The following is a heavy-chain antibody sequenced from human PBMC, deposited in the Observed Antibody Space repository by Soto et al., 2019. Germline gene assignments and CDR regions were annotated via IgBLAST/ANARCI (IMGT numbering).Heavy chain of an antibody. CDR3: AANWNFGLNF. CDR2: ISSSLGHT. D-gene: IGHD1-1*01. CDR1: GFDFSDFH. V-gene: IGHV3-11*03. J-gene: IGHJ4*02. Sequence: PRGALVVGCVSSGFDFSDFHIGWVRQAPGKGLDWISYISSSLGHTDYAESVKGRFTISRDNAKSSVFLEMSDLRSDDTAVYYCAANWNFGLNFWGQGTMVTVSS.